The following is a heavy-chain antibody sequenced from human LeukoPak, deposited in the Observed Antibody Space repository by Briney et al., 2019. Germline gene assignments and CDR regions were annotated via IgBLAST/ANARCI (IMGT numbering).Heavy chain of an antibody. D-gene: IGHD3-10*01. V-gene: IGHV4-38-2*01. J-gene: IGHJ4*02. CDR3: ARGGYYGSGSSPFFDY. CDR1: GYSISSGYY. Sequence: ASETLSLTCAVSGYSISSGYYWGWIRQPPGKGLEWIGSIYHSGSTYYNPSLKSRVTISVDTSKNQSSLKLSSVTAADTAVYYCARGGYYGSGSSPFFDYWGQGTLVTVSS. CDR2: IYHSGST.